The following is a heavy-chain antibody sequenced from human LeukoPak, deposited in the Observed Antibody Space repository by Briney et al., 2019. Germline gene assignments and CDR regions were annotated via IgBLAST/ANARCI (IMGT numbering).Heavy chain of an antibody. Sequence: ASVKVSCKASGYTFTSYDINWVRQATGQGLEWMGWMNPNSGNTGYAQKFQGRVTMTRNTSISTAYMELSSLRSEDTAVYYCARGDYGSGSYYNRDGMDVWGQGTAVTVSS. CDR3: ARGDYGSGSYYNRDGMDV. CDR1: GYTFTSYD. D-gene: IGHD3-10*01. V-gene: IGHV1-8*01. CDR2: MNPNSGNT. J-gene: IGHJ6*02.